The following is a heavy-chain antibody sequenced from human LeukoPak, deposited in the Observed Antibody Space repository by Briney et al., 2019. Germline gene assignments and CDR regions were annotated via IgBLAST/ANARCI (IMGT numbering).Heavy chain of an antibody. V-gene: IGHV3-23*01. J-gene: IGHJ1*01. CDR3: AKGGLGYCSGGSCHEPTEYFQH. D-gene: IGHD2-15*01. Sequence: GGSLRLSCAASGFTFSSYWMSWVRQAPGKGLEWVSAISGSGGSTYYADSVKGRFTISRDNSKNTLYLQMNSLRAEDTAVYYCAKGGLGYCSGGSCHEPTEYFQHWGQGTLVTVSS. CDR1: GFTFSSYW. CDR2: ISGSGGST.